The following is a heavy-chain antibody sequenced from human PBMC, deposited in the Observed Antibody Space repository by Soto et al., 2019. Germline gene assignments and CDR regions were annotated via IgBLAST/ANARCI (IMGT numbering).Heavy chain of an antibody. V-gene: IGHV3-15*07. CDR3: TTTVIPLYYDILTGYYRQDGYAAFDI. CDR1: GFTFSNAW. J-gene: IGHJ3*02. Sequence: EVQLVESGGGLVKPGGSLRLSCAASGFTFSNAWMNWVRQAPGKGLEWVGRIKSKTDGGTTDYAAPVKGRFTISRDDSKNTLYLQMNSLKTEDTAVYYCTTTVIPLYYDILTGYYRQDGYAAFDIWGQGTMVTVSS. CDR2: IKSKTDGGTT. D-gene: IGHD3-9*01.